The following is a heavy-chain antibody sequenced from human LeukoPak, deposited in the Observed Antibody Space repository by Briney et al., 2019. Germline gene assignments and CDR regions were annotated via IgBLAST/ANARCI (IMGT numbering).Heavy chain of an antibody. V-gene: IGHV3-21*04. J-gene: IGHJ4*02. D-gene: IGHD4-17*01. CDR1: GFTFSSYS. CDR3: AKMTTVPPGDAEGFDY. Sequence: PGGSLRLSCAASGFTFSSYSMNWVRQAPGKGLEWVSSISSSSSYIYYADSVKGRFTISRDNAKNSLYLQMNSLRAEDTAVYYCAKMTTVPPGDAEGFDYWGQGTLVTVSS. CDR2: ISSSSSYI.